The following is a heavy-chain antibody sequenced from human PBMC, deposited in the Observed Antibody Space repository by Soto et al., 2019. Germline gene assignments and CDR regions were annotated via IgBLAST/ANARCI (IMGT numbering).Heavy chain of an antibody. V-gene: IGHV4-34*01. CDR1: GGSFSGYY. CDR2: INHSGST. J-gene: IGHJ5*02. Sequence: SETLSLTCAVYGGSFSGYYWSWIRQPPGKGLEWIGEINHSGSTNYNPSLKSRVTISVDTSKNQFSLKLSSVTAADTAVYYCARGVASSHTPNWFDPWGQGTLVTVSS. CDR3: ARGVASSHTPNWFDP. D-gene: IGHD2-15*01.